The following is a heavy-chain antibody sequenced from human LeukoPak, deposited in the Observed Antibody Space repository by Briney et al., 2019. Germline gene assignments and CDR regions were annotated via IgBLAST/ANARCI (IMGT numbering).Heavy chain of an antibody. V-gene: IGHV4-61*07. Sequence: PPGKGLEWIGYIYYSGCPNYNPSLKSRVPISVDTSKNQFSLKLSSVTAADTAGYYCARRDILTGYDYWGQGTLVTVSS. J-gene: IGHJ4*02. D-gene: IGHD3-9*01. CDR3: ARRDILTGYDY. CDR2: IYYSGCP.